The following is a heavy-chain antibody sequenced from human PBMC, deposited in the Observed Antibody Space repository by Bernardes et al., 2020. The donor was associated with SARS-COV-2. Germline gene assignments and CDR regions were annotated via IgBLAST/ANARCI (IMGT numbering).Heavy chain of an antibody. J-gene: IGHJ6*03. Sequence: GGSLRLSCAASGFTVSSNYMSWVRQAPGKGLEWVSVIYSGGSTYYADSVKGRFTISRDNSKNTLYLQMNSLRAEDTAVYYCARVKVNYYYYYMDVWGKGTTVTVSS. V-gene: IGHV3-66*02. CDR1: GFTVSSNY. CDR2: IYSGGST. CDR3: ARVKVNYYYYYMDV. D-gene: IGHD4-4*01.